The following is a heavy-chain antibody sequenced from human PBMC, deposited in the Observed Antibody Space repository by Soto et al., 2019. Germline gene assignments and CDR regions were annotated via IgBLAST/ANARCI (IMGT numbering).Heavy chain of an antibody. CDR1: GGSISSYY. J-gene: IGHJ4*02. Sequence: SETLSLTCTVSGGSISSYYWSWIRQPPGKGLEWIGFIHYSGSTNYNPSLKSRVTISLDTSKNQFSLKLSSVTAADTAVYYCARGFGMTFDYWGQGTLVTVSS. CDR2: IHYSGST. V-gene: IGHV4-59*01. CDR3: ARGFGMTFDY. D-gene: IGHD3-10*01.